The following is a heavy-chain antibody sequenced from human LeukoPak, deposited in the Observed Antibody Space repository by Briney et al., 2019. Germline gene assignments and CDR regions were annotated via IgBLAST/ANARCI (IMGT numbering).Heavy chain of an antibody. CDR3: ARNFGVTTVKPTCGMDV. CDR1: GYTFTSYA. J-gene: IGHJ6*02. CDR2: INAGNGNT. Sequence: ASVKVSCKASGYTFTSYAMHWVRQAPGQRLEWMGWINAGNGNTKYSQKLQGRVTITRDTSASTAYMELSSLRSEDTAVYYCARNFGVTTVKPTCGMDVWGQGTTVTVSS. D-gene: IGHD4-11*01. V-gene: IGHV1-3*01.